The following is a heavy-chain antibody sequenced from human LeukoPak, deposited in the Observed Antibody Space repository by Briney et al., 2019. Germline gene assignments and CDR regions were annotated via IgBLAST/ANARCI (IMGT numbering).Heavy chain of an antibody. V-gene: IGHV3-74*01. J-gene: IGHJ6*02. Sequence: PGGSLRLSCAASGVSFSTTWMHWVRQAPGKGLMWVSHVSSDGSRTYADSVEGRFTVSRDNNKDMVYLQMSSLRVEDTALYYCAKEAYPTMTAVYYYGMGVWGLGTTVTVSS. D-gene: IGHD4-17*01. CDR2: VSSDGSR. CDR1: GVSFSTTW. CDR3: AKEAYPTMTAVYYYGMGV.